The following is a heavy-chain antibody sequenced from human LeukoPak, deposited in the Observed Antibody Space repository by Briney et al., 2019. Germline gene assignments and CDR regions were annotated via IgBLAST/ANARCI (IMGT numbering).Heavy chain of an antibody. CDR2: IYTSGST. D-gene: IGHD3-22*01. J-gene: IGHJ3*02. CDR3: ARDRNYDHAFVI. CDR1: GGSISTYY. V-gene: IGHV4-4*07. Sequence: SETLSLTCTVSGGSISTYYWSWIRQPAGKGLEWIGRIYTSGSTNYNPSLKSRVTMSVDTSKNQFSLKLSSVTAADTAIYFCARDRNYDHAFVIWGQGTMVTVSS.